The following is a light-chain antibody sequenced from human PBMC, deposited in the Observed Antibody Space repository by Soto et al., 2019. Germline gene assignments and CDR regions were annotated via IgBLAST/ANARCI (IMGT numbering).Light chain of an antibody. J-gene: IGKJ5*01. CDR2: DVS. V-gene: IGKV3-11*01. CDR3: QQRFT. Sequence: DIMLTQSPATLSLSLGERATLSCRASQSVSSYLAWYQQKPGQAPRLLIYDVSNRATGIPARFSGSGFGTDFTLTISSLEPEDFAVYYCQQRFTFGQGTRLEIK. CDR1: QSVSSY.